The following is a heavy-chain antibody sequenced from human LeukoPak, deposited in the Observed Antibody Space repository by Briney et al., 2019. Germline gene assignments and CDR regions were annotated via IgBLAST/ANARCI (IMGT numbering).Heavy chain of an antibody. CDR2: ISYDGSNK. V-gene: IGHV3-30*18. CDR3: ANKGLLWFGDPPAFGI. J-gene: IGHJ3*02. Sequence: GRSLRLSCAASGFTFSSYGMHWVRQAPGKGLEWVAVISYDGSNKYYADSVKGRFTISRDNSKNTLYLQMNSLRAEDTAVYYCANKGLLWFGDPPAFGIWGQGTMVTVSS. D-gene: IGHD3-10*01. CDR1: GFTFSSYG.